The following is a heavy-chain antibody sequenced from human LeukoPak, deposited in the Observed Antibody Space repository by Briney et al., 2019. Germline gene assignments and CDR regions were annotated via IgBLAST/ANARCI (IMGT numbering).Heavy chain of an antibody. CDR2: INPNSGGT. D-gene: IGHD3-3*01. CDR3: AIFGVVIGPNYFDY. CDR1: GYTFTGYY. J-gene: IGHJ4*02. V-gene: IGHV1-2*02. Sequence: ASVKVSCKASGYTFTGYYMHWVRQAPGQGLEWMGWINPNSGGTNYAQKFQGRVTMTRDTSISTAYMELSRLRSDDTAVYSCAIFGVVIGPNYFDYWGQGTLVTVSS.